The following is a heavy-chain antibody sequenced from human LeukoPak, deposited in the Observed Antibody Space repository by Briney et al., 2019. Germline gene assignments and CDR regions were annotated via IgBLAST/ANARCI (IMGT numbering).Heavy chain of an antibody. Sequence: GGSLRLSCAASRFTFSSYWMSWVRQAPGKGLEWVANIKQDGSEKYYVDSVKGRFTISRDNAKNSLYLQMNSLRAEDTAVYYCAAAVGFGGDYGMDVWGKGATVTVSS. CDR1: RFTFSSYW. CDR3: AAAVGFGGDYGMDV. CDR2: IKQDGSEK. D-gene: IGHD3-10*01. J-gene: IGHJ6*04. V-gene: IGHV3-7*03.